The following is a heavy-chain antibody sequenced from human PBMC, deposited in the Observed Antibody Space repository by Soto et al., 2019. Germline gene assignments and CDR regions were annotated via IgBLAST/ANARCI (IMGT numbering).Heavy chain of an antibody. V-gene: IGHV1-18*01. J-gene: IGHJ6*02. D-gene: IGHD2-8*01. CDR3: AIEYGVPDNFYGIDF. CDR1: GYTFSRYG. Sequence: QVQLVQSGGEVRKPGASVTVSCKASGYTFSRYGMSWVRQAPGQGLEWMGWISTYNGKTNYAQKFQDRVTMATDTHTSTVSLETRNLTFAGTAVDYRAIEYGVPDNFYGIDFWGQGTTVSVSS. CDR2: ISTYNGKT.